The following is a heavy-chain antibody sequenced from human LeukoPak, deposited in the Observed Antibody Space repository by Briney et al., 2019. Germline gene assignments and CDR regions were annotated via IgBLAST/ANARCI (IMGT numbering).Heavy chain of an antibody. CDR3: ASRPFETTVVPWDFY. CDR2: IRPMNSDV. Sequence: GESLQISCKGSGYNFNTYWVAWVRQLPGRGLEWMGIIRPMNSDVRYSPSFQGQVTISADRSINTAYLQWSSLTASDTAMYYCASRPFETTVVPWDFYWGQGTQVTVSS. V-gene: IGHV5-51*01. CDR1: GYNFNTYW. J-gene: IGHJ4*02. D-gene: IGHD4-23*01.